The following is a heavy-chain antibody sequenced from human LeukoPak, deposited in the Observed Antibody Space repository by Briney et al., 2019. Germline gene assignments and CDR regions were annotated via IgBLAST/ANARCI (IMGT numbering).Heavy chain of an antibody. Sequence: GGSLRLSCAASGFTFNNYDIHWVRQAPGKGLEWVGRIKSKSAGETTDYAAPVKGRFTISRDDSKNTLSLQMNSLKSEDTAVYYCTAHGSFDFWGQGALVTVSS. V-gene: IGHV3-15*01. CDR1: GFTFNNYD. CDR2: IKSKSAGETT. CDR3: TAHGSFDF. J-gene: IGHJ4*02.